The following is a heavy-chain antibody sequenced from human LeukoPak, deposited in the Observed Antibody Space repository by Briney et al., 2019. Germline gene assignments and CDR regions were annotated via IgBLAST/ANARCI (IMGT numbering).Heavy chain of an antibody. CDR2: ISDDGRHN. CDR1: GFTFSTYA. J-gene: IGHJ4*02. V-gene: IGHV3-30*04. D-gene: IGHD2-8*01. Sequence: GGSLRLSCAASGFTFSTYAMNWVRQAPGKGLEWVAVISDDGRHNYYADSVKGRFTISRDNSKSTLYLQMNSLRDDDSAAYFCARVYLERLTAGYFDHWGQGTQVTVSP. CDR3: ARVYLERLTAGYFDH.